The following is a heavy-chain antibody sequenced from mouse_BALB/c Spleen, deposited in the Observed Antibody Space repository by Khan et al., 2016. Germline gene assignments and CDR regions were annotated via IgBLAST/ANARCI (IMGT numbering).Heavy chain of an antibody. V-gene: IGHV14-3*02. CDR1: GFNIKDTY. J-gene: IGHJ1*01. Sequence: VRLQQSGAELVKPGASVKLSCTASGFNIKDTYMHWVKQRPEQGLEWIGRIDPANGNTKYDPKFQGKATITADTSSNTASLQLSSLTSEDTAVYYCTMITYFDVWGAGTTVTVAS. CDR3: TMITYFDV. CDR2: IDPANGNT. D-gene: IGHD2-4*01.